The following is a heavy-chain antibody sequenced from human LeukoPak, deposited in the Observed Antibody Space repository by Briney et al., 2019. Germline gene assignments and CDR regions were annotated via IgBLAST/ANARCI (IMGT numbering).Heavy chain of an antibody. CDR1: GFTFRDYT. CDR2: ISKSGTYI. V-gene: IGHV3-21*01. CDR3: TREVLIVVEPASNTIDF. J-gene: IGHJ4*02. Sequence: GGSLRLSCAASGFTFRDYTMNWVRQAPGKGLEWVSAISKSGTYIKYADSVKGRFTVSRDNAKNSLFLQMNSLRVEDAALYFCTREVLIVVEPASNTIDFWGQGTRVTVPS. D-gene: IGHD2-2*01.